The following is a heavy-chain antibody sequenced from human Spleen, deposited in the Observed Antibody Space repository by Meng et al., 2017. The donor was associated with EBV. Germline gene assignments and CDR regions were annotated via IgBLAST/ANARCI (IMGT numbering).Heavy chain of an antibody. J-gene: IGHJ5*02. D-gene: IGHD6-6*01. CDR2: INHSGST. V-gene: IGHV4-34*01. CDR1: GGSFSGDF. CDR3: AKGKIVARSPWFDP. Sequence: VLLQQGGGGLLKPSETLSITCAVYGGSFSGDFWSWIRQPPGKGLEWIGEINHSGSTSYNPSLKSRVTISEDTSKNQFSLKLSSVTAADTAIYYCAKGKIVARSPWFDPWGQGTLVTVSS.